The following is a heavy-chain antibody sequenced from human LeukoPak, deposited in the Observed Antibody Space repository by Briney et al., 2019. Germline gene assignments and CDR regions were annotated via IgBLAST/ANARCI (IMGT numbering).Heavy chain of an antibody. CDR2: ISAITGDT. CDR1: GFAFNNYA. Sequence: GGSLRLSCAASGFAFNNYALNWVRQAPGKGLEWVSSISAITGDTYYADSVKGRFTISRDHSKNTVYLQMNSLRAEDTAVYYCAKDLISLIAVGAIDYWGQGPLVTVSS. J-gene: IGHJ4*02. CDR3: AKDLISLIAVGAIDY. V-gene: IGHV3-23*01. D-gene: IGHD3-22*01.